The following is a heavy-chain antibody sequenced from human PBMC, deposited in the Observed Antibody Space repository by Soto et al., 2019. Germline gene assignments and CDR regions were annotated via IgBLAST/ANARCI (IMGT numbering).Heavy chain of an antibody. Sequence: GGSLRLSCTASGFTFGDYAMSWFRQAPGKGLEWVGFIRSKAYGGTTEYAASVKGGFTISRDDSKSIAYLQMNSLKTEDTAVYYCTRGGYSSSWPFDYWGQGTLVTVSS. CDR1: GFTFGDYA. J-gene: IGHJ4*02. D-gene: IGHD6-13*01. V-gene: IGHV3-49*03. CDR2: IRSKAYGGTT. CDR3: TRGGYSSSWPFDY.